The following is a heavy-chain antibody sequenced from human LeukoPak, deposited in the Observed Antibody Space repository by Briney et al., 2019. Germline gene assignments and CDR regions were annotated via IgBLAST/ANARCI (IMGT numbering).Heavy chain of an antibody. CDR2: ISGSGGST. CDR3: VPYCTSTSCPD. D-gene: IGHD2-2*01. Sequence: PGGSLRLSCAAAGLTFSTYAMNWVRQAPGMGLEWVSGISGSGGSTYYADSVKGRFTISRDNSKNTLYLQMNSLRGEETAIYYCVPYCTSTSCPDWGQGTLVTVSS. J-gene: IGHJ4*02. V-gene: IGHV3-23*01. CDR1: GLTFSTYA.